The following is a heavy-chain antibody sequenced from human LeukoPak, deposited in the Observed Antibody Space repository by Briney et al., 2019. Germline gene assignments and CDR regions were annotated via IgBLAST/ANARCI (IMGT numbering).Heavy chain of an antibody. V-gene: IGHV4-39*01. CDR3: ARQAGSGLFILP. J-gene: IGHJ4*02. D-gene: IGHD3/OR15-3a*01. Sequence: SETLSLTCTVSGVSISSSNSYWVWIRQPPGKGREWIGSIYYSGNTYYNASLKSQVSIAIDTSKNQFSLRLTSVTAADTAVYHCARQAGSGLFILPGGQGTLVTVSS. CDR1: GVSISSSNSY. CDR2: IYYSGNT.